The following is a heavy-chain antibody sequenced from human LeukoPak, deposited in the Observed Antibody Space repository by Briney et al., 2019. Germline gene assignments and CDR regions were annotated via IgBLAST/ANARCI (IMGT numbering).Heavy chain of an antibody. V-gene: IGHV3-30*18. Sequence: PGGSLRLSCAASGFTFSSYGMHWVRQAPGKGLEWVAVISYGGSNKYYADSVKGRFTISRDNSKNTLYLQMNSLRAEDTAVCYCAKDLDYYDSSGFDYWGQGTLVTVSS. J-gene: IGHJ4*02. CDR3: AKDLDYYDSSGFDY. CDR1: GFTFSSYG. CDR2: ISYGGSNK. D-gene: IGHD3-22*01.